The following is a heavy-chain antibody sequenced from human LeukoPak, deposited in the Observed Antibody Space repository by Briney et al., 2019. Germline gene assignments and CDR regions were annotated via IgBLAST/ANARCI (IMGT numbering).Heavy chain of an antibody. CDR1: GYTFTGYY. J-gene: IGHJ6*03. CDR3: ASDVDIVATNGGTDYYYMDV. D-gene: IGHD5-12*01. Sequence: ASVKVSCKASGYTFTGYYMHWVRQAPGQGLGWMGRINPNSGGTNYAQKFQGRVTMTRDTSISTAYMGLNRLRSDDTAVYYCASDVDIVATNGGTDYYYMDVWGKGTTVTVSS. V-gene: IGHV1-2*06. CDR2: INPNSGGT.